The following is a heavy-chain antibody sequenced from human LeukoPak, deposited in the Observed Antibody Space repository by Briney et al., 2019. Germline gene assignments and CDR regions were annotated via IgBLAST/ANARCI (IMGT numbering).Heavy chain of an antibody. V-gene: IGHV3-30*18. CDR2: ISYDGSNK. CDR3: TKKLGSSGDY. Sequence: GGSLRLSCAGSGFTFSSYAMHWVRQAPGKGLEWVAVISYDGSNKYYADSVKGRFTISRDNSKNTLYLQMYSLRAEDTAVYYCTKKLGSSGDYWGQGTLVSVSS. D-gene: IGHD6-19*01. CDR1: GFTFSSYA. J-gene: IGHJ4*02.